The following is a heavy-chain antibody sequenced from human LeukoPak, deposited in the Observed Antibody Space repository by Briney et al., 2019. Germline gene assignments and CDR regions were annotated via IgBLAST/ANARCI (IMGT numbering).Heavy chain of an antibody. D-gene: IGHD5-12*01. CDR2: IRYDGSNK. CDR3: AKDSSGYGSVDY. CDR1: GFIFTDYG. Sequence: GGSLRLSCAASGFIFTDYGMHWVRQAPGKGLEWVAFIRYDGSNKYYADSVKGRFTISRDNSKNTLYLQMNSLRAEDTAVYYCAKDSSGYGSVDYWGQGTLVTVSS. J-gene: IGHJ4*02. V-gene: IGHV3-30*02.